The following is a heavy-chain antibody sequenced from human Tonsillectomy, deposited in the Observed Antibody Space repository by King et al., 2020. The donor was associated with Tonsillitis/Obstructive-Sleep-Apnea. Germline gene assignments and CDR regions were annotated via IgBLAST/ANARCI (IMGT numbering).Heavy chain of an antibody. CDR1: GFTFGDYA. Sequence: VQLVESGGGLVQPGRSLRLSCTPSGFTFGDYAMIWVRQAPGKGLEWVGFIRSKAYGGTTEYAASVKGRFTISRDDSKSIAYLQMNSLRTEDTAVYYCTREISVSSSGWLLWGQGTLVTVSS. V-gene: IGHV3-49*04. J-gene: IGHJ4*02. CDR3: TREISVSSSGWLL. D-gene: IGHD6-19*01. CDR2: IRSKAYGGTT.